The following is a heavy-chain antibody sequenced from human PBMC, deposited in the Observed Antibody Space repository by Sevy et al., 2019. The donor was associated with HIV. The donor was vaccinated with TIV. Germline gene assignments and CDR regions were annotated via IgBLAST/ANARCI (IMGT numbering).Heavy chain of an antibody. CDR3: ARGAVVIGTAATPVLDF. CDR1: DDSINSYY. J-gene: IGHJ4*02. CDR2: IYNNIGST. Sequence: SETLSLTCSVSDDSINSYYWSWIRQPPGKGLEWIGYIYNNIGSTSYNPSLTSRVTISVDTSQNHFSLKLTSLTAADTAIYYCARGAVVIGTAATPVLDFWGLGSLVTVSS. D-gene: IGHD2-2*01. V-gene: IGHV4-59*08.